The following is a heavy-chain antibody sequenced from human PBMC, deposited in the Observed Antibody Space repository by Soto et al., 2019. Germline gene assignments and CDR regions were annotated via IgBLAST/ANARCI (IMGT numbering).Heavy chain of an antibody. Sequence: ASVKVSCKASGGTFSSYAISWVRQAPGQGLEWMGGIIPIFGTANYAQKFQGRVTITADESTSTAYMELSSLRSEDTAVYYCARAGYSSSLVFGYYYGMDVWGQGTTVTVSS. V-gene: IGHV1-69*13. CDR3: ARAGYSSSLVFGYYYGMDV. CDR2: IIPIFGTA. CDR1: GGTFSSYA. D-gene: IGHD6-13*01. J-gene: IGHJ6*02.